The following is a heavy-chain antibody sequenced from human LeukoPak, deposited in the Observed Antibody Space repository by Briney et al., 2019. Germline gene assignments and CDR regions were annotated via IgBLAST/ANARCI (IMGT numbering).Heavy chain of an antibody. J-gene: IGHJ3*02. D-gene: IGHD3-9*01. CDR2: INHSGST. V-gene: IGHV4-34*01. CDR3: ARGYYDILTGYYHDAFDI. Sequence: SETLSLTCAVYGGSFSGYYWSWIRQPPGKGLERIGEINHSGSTNYNPSLKSRVTISVDTSKNQFSLKLSSVTAADTAVYYCARGYYDILTGYYHDAFDIWGQGTMVTVSS. CDR1: GGSFSGYY.